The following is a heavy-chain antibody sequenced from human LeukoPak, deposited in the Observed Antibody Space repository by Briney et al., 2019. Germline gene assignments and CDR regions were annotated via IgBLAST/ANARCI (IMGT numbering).Heavy chain of an antibody. J-gene: IGHJ4*02. CDR3: AKAGGYDFWSGYPDY. Sequence: PGGSLRLSCAASGFTFSSYAMSWVRQAPGKGLEWVSAISGSGGSTYYADSVKGRFTISRDNSKNTPYLQMNSLRAEDTAVYYCAKAGGYDFWSGYPDYWGQGTLVTVSS. V-gene: IGHV3-23*01. D-gene: IGHD3-3*01. CDR2: ISGSGGST. CDR1: GFTFSSYA.